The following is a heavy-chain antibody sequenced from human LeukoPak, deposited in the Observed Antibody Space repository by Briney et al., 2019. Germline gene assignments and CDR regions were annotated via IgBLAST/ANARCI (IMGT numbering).Heavy chain of an antibody. V-gene: IGHV4-39*01. Sequence: SETLSLTCTVSGGSISSSRYYWGWVRHPPGKGLEWIGSIYYSGSTYYNPSLKSRVTISVDTSKNQFSLKLSSVTAADTAVYYCARRQLGMGIPLPFDYWGQGTLVTVSS. CDR2: IYYSGST. J-gene: IGHJ4*02. CDR1: GGSISSSRYY. D-gene: IGHD7-27*01. CDR3: ARRQLGMGIPLPFDY.